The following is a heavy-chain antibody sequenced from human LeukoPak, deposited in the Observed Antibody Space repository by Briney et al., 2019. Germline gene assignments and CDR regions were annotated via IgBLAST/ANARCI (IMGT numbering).Heavy chain of an antibody. J-gene: IGHJ4*02. CDR3: ASGYSGYDSNY. D-gene: IGHD5-12*01. CDR1: DFRDYY. CDR2: INPKSGDT. Sequence: ASVKVSCKTSDFRDYYMNWVRQAPGQGLEWLGWINPKSGDTDYAQEFQGRVTMTRDTSISTAYMELSGLKPDDTAIYFCASGYSGYDSNYWGQGTQVTVSS. V-gene: IGHV1-2*02.